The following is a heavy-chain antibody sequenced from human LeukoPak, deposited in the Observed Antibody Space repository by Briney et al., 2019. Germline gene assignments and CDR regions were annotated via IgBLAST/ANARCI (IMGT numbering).Heavy chain of an antibody. V-gene: IGHV1-8*01. D-gene: IGHD2-2*01. CDR3: ARVRRYCSCTSCDNPVGY. Sequence: ASVKVSCKASGYTFTSYDINWVRQATGQGLEWMGWMNPNSGNTGYAQKFQGRVTMTRNTSISTAYMELSSLRSEDTAVYYCARVRRYCSCTSCDNPVGYWGQGTLVTVSS. CDR1: GYTFTSYD. J-gene: IGHJ4*02. CDR2: MNPNSGNT.